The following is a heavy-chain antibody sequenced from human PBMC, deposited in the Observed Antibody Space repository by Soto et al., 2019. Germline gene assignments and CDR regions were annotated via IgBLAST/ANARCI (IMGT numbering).Heavy chain of an antibody. CDR2: FDPEDGET. V-gene: IGHV1-24*01. D-gene: IGHD3-16*02. J-gene: IGHJ4*02. Sequence: ASVKVSCKVSGYTLTELSMHWVRQAPGKGLEWMGGFDPEDGETIYAQKFQGRVTMTEDTSTDTAYMELSSLRSEDTAVYYCATESLTLYYFDYWGQGTLVTVSS. CDR3: ATESLTLYYFDY. CDR1: GYTLTELS.